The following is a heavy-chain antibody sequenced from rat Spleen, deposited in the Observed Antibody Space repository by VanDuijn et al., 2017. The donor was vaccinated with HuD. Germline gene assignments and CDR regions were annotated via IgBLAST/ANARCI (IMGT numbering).Heavy chain of an antibody. CDR2: ISNAGGTT. V-gene: IGHV5S13*01. CDR1: GFTFSSFA. D-gene: IGHD4-3*01. CDR3: AVAGYGY. J-gene: IGHJ2*01. Sequence: EVQLVESGGGLVQPGRSLKLSCAASGFTFSSFAMAWVRQAPKKGLEWVATISNAGGTTYYPDSVKGRFTISRDNAENTVYLQMNSLRSEDTATYYCAVAGYGYWGQGVMVTVSS.